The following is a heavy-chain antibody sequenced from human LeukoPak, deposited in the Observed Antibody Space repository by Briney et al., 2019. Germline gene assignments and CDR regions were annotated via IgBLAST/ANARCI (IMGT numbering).Heavy chain of an antibody. CDR2: IKQGGSEA. V-gene: IGHV3-7*01. CDR3: ARDPRGSEYSHFDS. CDR1: GFTFRSFY. Sequence: GGSLRLSCAGFGFTFRSFYMSWVRQTPGKGLEWVANIKQGGSEAHYADSVKGRFTISRDNAKTSLYLQMNSLRVEDTGVYYCARDPRGSEYSHFDSWGQGTLVTVSS. D-gene: IGHD3-10*01. J-gene: IGHJ4*02.